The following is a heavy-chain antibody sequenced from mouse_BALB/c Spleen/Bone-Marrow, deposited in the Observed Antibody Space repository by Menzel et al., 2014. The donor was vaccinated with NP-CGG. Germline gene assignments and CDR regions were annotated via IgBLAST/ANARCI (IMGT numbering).Heavy chain of an antibody. J-gene: IGHJ1*01. V-gene: IGHV2-6-4*01. Sequence: VQGVESGPGLVAPSQSLSITCTVSGFSLSRYSVHWVRQPPGKGLEWLGMIWGRGSTDYNSALKSRLSISKDNSKSQVFLKMNSLQTDDTAMYYCARVVATDWYFDVWGAGTTVTVSS. D-gene: IGHD1-1*01. CDR1: GFSLSRYS. CDR2: IWGRGST. CDR3: ARVVATDWYFDV.